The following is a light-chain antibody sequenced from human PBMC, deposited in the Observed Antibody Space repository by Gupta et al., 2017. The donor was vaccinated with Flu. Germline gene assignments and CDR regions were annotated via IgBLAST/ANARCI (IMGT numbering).Light chain of an antibody. Sequence: SYVLTQPPSVSVAPGQTARITCGGHNIGGKSVHWYQQKPGQAPVLVVQADSDRPSGIPERFSGSNSGNTATLTISRVEAGDEADYYCQVWDSSSDLVVLGGGIKLTVL. CDR3: QVWDSSSDLVV. J-gene: IGLJ2*01. V-gene: IGLV3-21*02. CDR1: NIGGKS. CDR2: ADS.